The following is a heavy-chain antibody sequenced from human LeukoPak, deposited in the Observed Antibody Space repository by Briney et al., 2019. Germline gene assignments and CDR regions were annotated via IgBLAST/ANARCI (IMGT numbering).Heavy chain of an antibody. Sequence: GSLRLSCVGSGFTFSNYLMNWVRQAPGKGLEWIGEINHSGSTNYNPSLKSRVTISVDTSKNQFSLKLSSVTAADTAVYYCARARGTMVRGVILSYYYYYGMDVWGQGTTVTVSS. D-gene: IGHD3-10*01. CDR2: INHSGST. CDR1: GFTFSNYL. CDR3: ARARGTMVRGVILSYYYYYGMDV. J-gene: IGHJ6*02. V-gene: IGHV4-34*01.